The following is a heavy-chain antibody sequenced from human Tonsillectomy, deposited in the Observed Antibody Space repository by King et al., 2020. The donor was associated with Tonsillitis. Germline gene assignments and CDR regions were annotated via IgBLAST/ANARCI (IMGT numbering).Heavy chain of an antibody. CDR2: ISKDGIKK. Sequence: VQLVESGGGVVQPGRSLRLSCVASGFTFSNYPMRWVRQAPGKGLEWVAVISKDGIKKNYADSVKGRFTISRDNPKNTLYLQMNSLRAEDTAVYYCADEPSSRNWGGSWGRGTLVTVSS. CDR1: GFTFSNYP. V-gene: IGHV3-30-3*01. D-gene: IGHD7-27*01. CDR3: ADEPSSRNWGGS. J-gene: IGHJ5*02.